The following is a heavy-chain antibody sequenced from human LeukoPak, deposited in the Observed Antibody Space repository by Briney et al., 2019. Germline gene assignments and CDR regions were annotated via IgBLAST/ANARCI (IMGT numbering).Heavy chain of an antibody. Sequence: PSETLSLTCTVSGVSISSYYWSWIRQPPGKGLEWIGYIYYSGNTNYNPSLKSRVTISVDTSKNQFSLKLSSVTAADTAVYYCARHDYGDSELDYWGQGTLVTVSS. D-gene: IGHD4-17*01. CDR1: GVSISSYY. CDR2: IYYSGNT. CDR3: ARHDYGDSELDY. J-gene: IGHJ4*02. V-gene: IGHV4-59*01.